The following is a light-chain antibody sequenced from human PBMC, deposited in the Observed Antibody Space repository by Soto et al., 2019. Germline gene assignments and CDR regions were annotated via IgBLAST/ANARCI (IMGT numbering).Light chain of an antibody. CDR3: QTYDSAPLT. V-gene: IGKV1-27*01. CDR2: AAS. CDR1: QGISNY. J-gene: IGKJ4*01. Sequence: DIQMTQSPFSLSASIGDRVTITCRASQGISNYLAWYQQKPGKVPKLLIYAASTLQSGVPSRFSGGGSGTAFTLTISSLQPEDVATYYCQTYDSAPLTFCGGTNVDVK.